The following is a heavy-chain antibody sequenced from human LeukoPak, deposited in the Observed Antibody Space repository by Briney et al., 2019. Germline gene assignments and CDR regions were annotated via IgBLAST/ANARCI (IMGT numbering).Heavy chain of an antibody. CDR1: GGSFSGYY. V-gene: IGHV4-34*01. CDR2: INHSGST. CDR3: ARGPRYCSSTSCQRIMPRNYGMDV. Sequence: SETLSLTCAVYGGSFSGYYWSWIRQPPGKGLEWIGEINHSGSTNYNPSLKSRVTISVDTSKNQFSLKLSSVTAAGTAVYYCARGPRYCSSTSCQRIMPRNYGMDVWGQGTTVTVSS. D-gene: IGHD2-2*01. J-gene: IGHJ6*02.